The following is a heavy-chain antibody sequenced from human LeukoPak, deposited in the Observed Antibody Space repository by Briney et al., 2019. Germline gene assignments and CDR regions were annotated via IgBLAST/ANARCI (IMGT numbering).Heavy chain of an antibody. CDR2: IYYSGST. V-gene: IGHV4-39*01. CDR3: ARHGLIFGVVQYYFDY. D-gene: IGHD3-3*01. J-gene: IGHJ4*02. Sequence: SETLSLTCTVSGGSISSSSYYWGWIRQPPGKGLEWIGSIYYSGSTYYNPSLKSRVTISVDTSKNQFSLKLSSVTAADTAVYYCARHGLIFGVVQYYFDYWGQGTLVSVSS. CDR1: GGSISSSSYY.